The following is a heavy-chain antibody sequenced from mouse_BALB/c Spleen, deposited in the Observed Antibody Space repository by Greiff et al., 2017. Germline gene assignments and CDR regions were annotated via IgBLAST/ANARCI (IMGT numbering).Heavy chain of an antibody. CDR2: IWSGGST. CDR1: GFSLTSYG. CDR3: AREMITRGYAMDY. J-gene: IGHJ4*01. Sequence: VKLMESGPGLVQPSQSLSITCTVSGFSLTSYGVHWVRQSPGKGLEWLGVIWSGGSTDYNAAFISRLSISKDNSKSQVFFKMNSLQANDTAIYYCAREMITRGYAMDYWGQGTSVTVSS. D-gene: IGHD2-4*01. V-gene: IGHV2-2*02.